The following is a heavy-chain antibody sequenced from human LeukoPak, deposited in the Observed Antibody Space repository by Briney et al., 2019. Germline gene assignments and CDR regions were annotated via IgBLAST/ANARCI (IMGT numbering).Heavy chain of an antibody. Sequence: GGSLRLSCAASGFTFSSYAMHWVRQAPGKGLEYVSAISSNGGSTYYANSVKGRFTISRDNSKNTLYLQMGSLRAEDMAVYYCARARGDILTGYLSDYWGQGTLVTVSS. D-gene: IGHD3-9*01. CDR1: GFTFSSYA. J-gene: IGHJ4*02. V-gene: IGHV3-64*01. CDR2: ISSNGGST. CDR3: ARARGDILTGYLSDY.